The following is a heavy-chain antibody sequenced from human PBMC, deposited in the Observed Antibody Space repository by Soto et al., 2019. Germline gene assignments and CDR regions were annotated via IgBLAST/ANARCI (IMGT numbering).Heavy chain of an antibody. J-gene: IGHJ4*02. CDR1: GFTFSTYN. Sequence: PGGSLRLSCAASGFTFSTYNMNWVRQAPGKGLEWVSYSSTSSSTMYYADSVKGRFTISRDNAKNSLYLQMNSLRDEDTAVYYCARDLASSFDYWGQGTLVTVSS. CDR2: SSTSSSTM. V-gene: IGHV3-48*02. CDR3: ARDLASSFDY. D-gene: IGHD6-6*01.